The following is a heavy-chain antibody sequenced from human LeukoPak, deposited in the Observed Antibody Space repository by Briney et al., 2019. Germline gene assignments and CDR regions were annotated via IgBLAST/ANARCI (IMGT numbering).Heavy chain of an antibody. J-gene: IGHJ4*02. V-gene: IGHV3-7*01. CDR1: GFTFSSYW. Sequence: GGSLRLSCAASGFTFSSYWMSWVRQAPGKGLEWVANIKQDGSGKYYVDSVKGRFTISRDNAKNSLYLQMNSLRAEDTAVYYCARGGPLGIAAAGYFDYWGQGTLVTVSS. CDR2: IKQDGSGK. CDR3: ARGGPLGIAAAGYFDY. D-gene: IGHD6-13*01.